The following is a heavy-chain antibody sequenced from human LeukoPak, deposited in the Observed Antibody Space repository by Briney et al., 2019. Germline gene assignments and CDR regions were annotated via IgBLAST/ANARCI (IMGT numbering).Heavy chain of an antibody. Sequence: ASVKVSCKASGFTFTSSAVQWVRQARGRRLEWIGWIVVGSGNTNYAQKFQERVTITRDMSTSTAYMELSSLRSEDTAVYYCAATLDAQIQLLDYWGQGTLVTVSS. V-gene: IGHV1-58*01. CDR3: AATLDAQIQLLDY. J-gene: IGHJ4*02. CDR1: GFTFTSSA. D-gene: IGHD5-18*01. CDR2: IVVGSGNT.